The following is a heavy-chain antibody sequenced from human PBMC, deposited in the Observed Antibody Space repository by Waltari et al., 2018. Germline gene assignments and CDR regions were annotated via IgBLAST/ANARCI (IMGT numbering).Heavy chain of an antibody. CDR3: ARVRSGWYYFDS. J-gene: IGHJ4*02. Sequence: EVQLEDSGVALVQPGGSLSRSSVASGFTLSGDAMDWVRQPPGKGLEYVASITSDGGTTYYVDSVKARFTVSRDNAKNTLHLQMASLRVEDTAVYFCARVRSGWYYFDSWGQGTLVTVSS. D-gene: IGHD3-3*01. V-gene: IGHV3-64*02. CDR1: GFTLSGDA. CDR2: ITSDGGTT.